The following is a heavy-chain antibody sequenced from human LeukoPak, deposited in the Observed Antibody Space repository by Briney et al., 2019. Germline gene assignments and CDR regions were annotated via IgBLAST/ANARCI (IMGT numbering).Heavy chain of an antibody. J-gene: IGHJ4*02. V-gene: IGHV4-4*07. CDR2: VYSSGAT. CDR1: AASVTTYS. Sequence: SETLSLTCTVSAASVTTYSWSWLRRPAGKGLEWIGRVYSSGATKYNPSLKSRVTISPDTSTNQFSPKLPSVTAADTAVYYCARDHYGSGTYKSYFDYWGQGIQVTVSS. CDR3: ARDHYGSGTYKSYFDY. D-gene: IGHD3-10*01.